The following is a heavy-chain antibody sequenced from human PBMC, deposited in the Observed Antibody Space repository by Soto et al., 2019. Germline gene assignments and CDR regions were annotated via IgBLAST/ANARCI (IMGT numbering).Heavy chain of an antibody. Sequence: PXETLSLACAVSGGSISGSYDYWGWLRQSPGKGPEWIGSVFYTGFTSYSPSLESRVSVSVDTSKNQFSLKVSGVSAADTAVYYCANSQKGYNWNYFDHWGQGALVTVSS. CDR1: GGSISGSYDY. CDR3: ANSQKGYNWNYFDH. J-gene: IGHJ4*02. CDR2: VFYTGFT. V-gene: IGHV4-39*01. D-gene: IGHD1-20*01.